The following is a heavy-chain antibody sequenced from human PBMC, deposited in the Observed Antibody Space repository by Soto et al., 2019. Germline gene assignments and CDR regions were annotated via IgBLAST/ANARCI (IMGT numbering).Heavy chain of an antibody. CDR2: INHSGNT. Sequence: SETLSLTCVVYGASFSDYYWNWIRLPPGKGLEWIGQINHSGNTDYNPSLKSRVNISVDTSKKQFSMMLSSVTAADTAVFYCARGGEGRKLGWMDVWGQGTTVTVSS. V-gene: IGHV4-34*01. CDR3: ARGGEGRKLGWMDV. J-gene: IGHJ6*02. CDR1: GASFSDYY. D-gene: IGHD3-16*01.